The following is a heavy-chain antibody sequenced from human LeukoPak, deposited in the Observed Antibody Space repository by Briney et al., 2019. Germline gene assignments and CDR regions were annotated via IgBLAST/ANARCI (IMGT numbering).Heavy chain of an antibody. D-gene: IGHD6-6*01. Sequence: PGGSLRLSCAASGFPFSTYGIHWVRQAPGKGLEWVAFIRYDGSDKYYADSVKGRFTISRDNSKNTLYLQMNSLRAEDTAVYYCAAYSSCDYWGQGTLVTVSS. CDR1: GFPFSTYG. V-gene: IGHV3-30*02. CDR2: IRYDGSDK. J-gene: IGHJ4*02. CDR3: AAYSSCDY.